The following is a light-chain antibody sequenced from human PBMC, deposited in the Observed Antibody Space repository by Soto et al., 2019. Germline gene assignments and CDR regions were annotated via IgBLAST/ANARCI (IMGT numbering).Light chain of an antibody. CDR1: QSISTW. Sequence: DIQMTQSPSSLSASVGDRVTITCRASQSISTWLAWYQQKPGKAPQLLIYDASSLESGVPSRFSGRGSGTEFTLTISSLQPDDFATYYCQQYNTYPWTFGQGTKMDIK. CDR2: DAS. J-gene: IGKJ1*01. V-gene: IGKV1-5*01. CDR3: QQYNTYPWT.